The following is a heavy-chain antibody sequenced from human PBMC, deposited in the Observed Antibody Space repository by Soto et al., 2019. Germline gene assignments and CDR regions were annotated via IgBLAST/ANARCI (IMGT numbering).Heavy chain of an antibody. CDR2: INPTGGTT. J-gene: IGHJ6*02. Sequence: ASVKVSCKASADTFSSYFMHWVRQAPGQGLEWMGIINPTGGTTTYAQKFQGRVTMTRDTSTSTIYMELSSLRFEDTAVYYCARDLLTAAGLTSRIYGMDVWG. CDR1: ADTFSSYF. CDR3: ARDLLTAAGLTSRIYGMDV. D-gene: IGHD6-25*01. V-gene: IGHV1-46*03.